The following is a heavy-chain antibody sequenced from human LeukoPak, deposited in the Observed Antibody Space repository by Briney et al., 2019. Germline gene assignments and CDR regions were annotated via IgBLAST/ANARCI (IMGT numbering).Heavy chain of an antibody. CDR1: GFTFDDYA. CDR3: AKGKFGELSMGAFDY. CDR2: ISWNSGSI. Sequence: PGGSLRLSCAASGFTFDDYAMHCVRQAPGKGQEWVSGISWNSGSIGYADSVKGRFTISRDNAKNSLYLQMNSLRAEDTALYYCAKGKFGELSMGAFDYWGQGTLVTVSS. V-gene: IGHV3-9*01. J-gene: IGHJ4*02. D-gene: IGHD3-10*01.